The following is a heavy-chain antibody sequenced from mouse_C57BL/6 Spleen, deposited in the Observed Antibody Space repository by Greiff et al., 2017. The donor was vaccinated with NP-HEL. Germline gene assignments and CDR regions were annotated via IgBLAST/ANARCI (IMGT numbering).Heavy chain of an antibody. D-gene: IGHD3-3*01. J-gene: IGHJ2*01. Sequence: EVNVVESGGGLVQPGGSLSLSCAASGFTFTDYYMSWVRQPPGKALEWLGFIRNKANGYTTEYSASVKGRFTISRDNSQSILYLQMNALRAEDSATYYCARYEGWYYFDYWGQGTTLTVSS. V-gene: IGHV7-3*01. CDR1: GFTFTDYY. CDR2: IRNKANGYTT. CDR3: ARYEGWYYFDY.